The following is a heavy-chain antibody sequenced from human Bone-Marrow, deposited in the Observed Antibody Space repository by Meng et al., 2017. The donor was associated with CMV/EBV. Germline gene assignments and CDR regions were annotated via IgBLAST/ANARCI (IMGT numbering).Heavy chain of an antibody. CDR3: ARDSSRWELPLD. Sequence: TVSGGSISSGGYYWSWIRQHPGKGLEWIGYIYYSGSTYYNPSLKSRVTISVDTSKNQFSLKLSSVTAADTAVYYCARDSSRWELPLDWGQGTLVTVS. V-gene: IGHV4-31*03. D-gene: IGHD1-26*01. J-gene: IGHJ4*02. CDR1: GGSISSGGYY. CDR2: IYYSGST.